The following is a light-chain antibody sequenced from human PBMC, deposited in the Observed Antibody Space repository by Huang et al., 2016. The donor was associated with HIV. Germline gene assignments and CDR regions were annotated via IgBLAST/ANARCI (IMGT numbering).Light chain of an antibody. J-gene: IGKJ1*01. V-gene: IGKV1-33*01. CDR3: QQYDYLPPT. CDR1: QDISNY. Sequence: DIQMTQSPSSLSASVGDRVTITCQASQDISNYLNLYQQKPGQAPKLLIYDAVNLETGVPSRFSGSVSGTDFTLTISSLQPDDIATYYCQQYDYLPPTFGQGTKVEIK. CDR2: DAV.